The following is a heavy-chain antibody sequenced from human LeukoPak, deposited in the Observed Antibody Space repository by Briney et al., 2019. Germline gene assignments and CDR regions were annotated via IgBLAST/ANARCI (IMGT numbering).Heavy chain of an antibody. CDR2: ISGSGGTT. CDR1: GFTLSSYS. J-gene: IGHJ6*02. CDR3: AKVSGGGLYYDGMDV. D-gene: IGHD1-14*01. V-gene: IGHV3-23*01. Sequence: GGSLRLSCAASGFTLSSYSMNWVRQAPGKGLEWVSVISGSGGTTYYADSVKGRFTISRDSSKNTLYLQMNSLRAEDTAVYYCAKVSGGGLYYDGMDVWGQGNPGHRLL.